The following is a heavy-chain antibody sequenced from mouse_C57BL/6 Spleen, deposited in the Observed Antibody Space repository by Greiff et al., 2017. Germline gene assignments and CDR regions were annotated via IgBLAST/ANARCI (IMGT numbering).Heavy chain of an antibody. CDR2: IDPSDSET. Sequence: QVQLQQPGAELVRPGSSVKLSCKASGYTFTSYWMHWVKQRPIQGLEWIGNIDPSDSETHYNQKFKDKATLTVDKSSSTAYMQLSSLTSEDSAVYYCARGDYYGSRTNHFDYWGQGTTLTVSS. D-gene: IGHD1-1*01. CDR1: GYTFTSYW. CDR3: ARGDYYGSRTNHFDY. V-gene: IGHV1-52*01. J-gene: IGHJ2*01.